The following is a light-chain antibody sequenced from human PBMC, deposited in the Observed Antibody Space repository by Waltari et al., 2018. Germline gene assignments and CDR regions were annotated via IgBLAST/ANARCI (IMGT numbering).Light chain of an antibody. CDR1: SGDVGGYNY. V-gene: IGLV2-11*01. Sequence: QSALTQPRSVSGSPGQSVTISCPGTSGDVGGYNYVSWYQQHPGKAPKVMIYAVSKRPAGVPDRFSGSKSGNTASLTISGLQAEDEADYYCCSYEGTYTLIFGGGTKLTVL. J-gene: IGLJ2*01. CDR2: AVS. CDR3: CSYEGTYTLI.